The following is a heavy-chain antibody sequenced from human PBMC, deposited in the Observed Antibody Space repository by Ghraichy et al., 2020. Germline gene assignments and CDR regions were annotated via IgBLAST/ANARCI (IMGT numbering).Heavy chain of an antibody. CDR3: ARHLEWLTPYWYFDL. Sequence: SETLSLTCTVSGGSISSYYWSWIRQPPGKGLEWIGYIYYSGSTNYNPSLKSRVTISVDTSKNQFSLKLSSVTAADTAVYFCARHLEWLTPYWYFDLWGRGTLVTVSS. D-gene: IGHD3-3*01. V-gene: IGHV4-59*08. CDR2: IYYSGST. CDR1: GGSISSYY. J-gene: IGHJ2*01.